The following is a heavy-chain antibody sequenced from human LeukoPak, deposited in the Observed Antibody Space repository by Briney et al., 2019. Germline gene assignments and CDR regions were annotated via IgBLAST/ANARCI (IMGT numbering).Heavy chain of an antibody. D-gene: IGHD6-6*01. J-gene: IGHJ3*02. CDR2: VIIIFGTT. CDR3: ARGRWRYSSSFRDAFDI. V-gene: IGHV1-69*05. Sequence: SVKVSFKSAGGTCSSYATSWVRQPQGQGQERVGGVIIIFGTTNYARKFQGRVTITTDEFTSTAYMELGSLRSEDTAVYYCARGRWRYSSSFRDAFDIWGQGTMVSVSS. CDR1: GGTCSSYA.